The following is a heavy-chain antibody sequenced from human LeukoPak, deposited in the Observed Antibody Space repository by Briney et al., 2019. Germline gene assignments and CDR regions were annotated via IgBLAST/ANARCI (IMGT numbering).Heavy chain of an antibody. CDR3: ARTQGGDPYYYMDV. CDR1: GGSIGSGDYY. CDR2: IYYSGST. Sequence: SETLSLTCTVSGGSIGSGDYYWSWIRQPPGKGLEWIGYIYYSGSTYYNPSLKSRVTISVDTSENQFSLKLSSVTAADTAVYYCARTQGGDPYYYMDVWGKGTTVTVSS. V-gene: IGHV4-30-4*08. J-gene: IGHJ6*03. D-gene: IGHD3-16*01.